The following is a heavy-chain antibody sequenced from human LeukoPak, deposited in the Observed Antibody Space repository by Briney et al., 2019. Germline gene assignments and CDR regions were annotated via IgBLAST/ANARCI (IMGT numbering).Heavy chain of an antibody. V-gene: IGHV3-30*02. CDR2: IRYDGSNK. Sequence: PGGSLRLSCAASGFTFSNYGMHWVRQAPGKGLEWVALIRYDGSNKYFADSVKGRFTISKDISKNTLYLQMNSLRPEDTAVYYCAKEVQSGTTVRGLDYWGQGTLVTVSS. CDR1: GFTFSNYG. CDR3: AKEVQSGTTVRGLDY. J-gene: IGHJ4*02. D-gene: IGHD4-11*01.